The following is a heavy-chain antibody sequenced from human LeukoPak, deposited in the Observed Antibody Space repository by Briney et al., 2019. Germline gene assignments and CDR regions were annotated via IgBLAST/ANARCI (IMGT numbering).Heavy chain of an antibody. D-gene: IGHD3-22*01. J-gene: IGHJ4*02. CDR2: IPYDGSNK. CDR1: GFTFSSYA. V-gene: IGHV3-30*04. CDR3: ARHADYYDSSGYNFDY. Sequence: PGGSLRLSRAASGFTFSSYAMHWVRQAPGKGLEWVAVIPYDGSNKYYADSVKGRFTISRDNSKNTLYLQMNSLRAEDTAVYYCARHADYYDSSGYNFDYWGQGTLVTVSS.